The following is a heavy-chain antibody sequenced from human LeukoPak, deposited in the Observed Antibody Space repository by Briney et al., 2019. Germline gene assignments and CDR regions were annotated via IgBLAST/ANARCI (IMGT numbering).Heavy chain of an antibody. CDR3: AREGYDFWSGYYSIIDY. CDR1: GGSVSSGNYF. Sequence: SETLSLTCTVSGGSVSSGNYFWSWIRQPPGKGLEWIGYIYYSGSTNYNPSLKSRVTISIDTSKNQFSLKLSSVTAADTAVYYCAREGYDFWSGYYSIIDYWGQGTLVTVSS. D-gene: IGHD3-3*01. CDR2: IYYSGST. J-gene: IGHJ4*02. V-gene: IGHV4-61*01.